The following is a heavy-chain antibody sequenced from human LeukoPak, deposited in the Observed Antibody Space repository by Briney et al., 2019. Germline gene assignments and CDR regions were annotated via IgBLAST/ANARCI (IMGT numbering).Heavy chain of an antibody. D-gene: IGHD3-10*01. V-gene: IGHV1-8*02. CDR1: GYTFTSYD. J-gene: IGHJ5*02. CDR3: ATNILVRDIINWFDP. CDR2: MNPNSGDT. Sequence: ASVKVSCKASGYTFTSYDISWVRQATGQGLEWMGWMNPNSGDTRSAQKFQGRVTMTRDTSISTAYMELSSLRYDDTAVYYCATNILVRDIINWFDPWGQGTLVTVSS.